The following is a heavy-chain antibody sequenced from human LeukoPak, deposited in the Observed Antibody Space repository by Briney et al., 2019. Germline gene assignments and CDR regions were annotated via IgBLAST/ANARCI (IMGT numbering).Heavy chain of an antibody. D-gene: IGHD3-22*01. V-gene: IGHV1-18*01. CDR1: GYTFTSYG. Sequence: ASVKVSCKASGYTFTSYGISWVRQAPGQGLKWMGWISAYNGNTNYAQKLQGRVTMTTDTSTSTAYMELRSLRSDDTAVYYCAREMSGDNYYDSSGYHSFDYWGQGTLVTVSS. CDR2: ISAYNGNT. J-gene: IGHJ4*02. CDR3: AREMSGDNYYDSSGYHSFDY.